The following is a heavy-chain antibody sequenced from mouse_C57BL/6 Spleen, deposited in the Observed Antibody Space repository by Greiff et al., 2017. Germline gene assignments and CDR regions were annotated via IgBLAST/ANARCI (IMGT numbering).Heavy chain of an antibody. CDR3: ARSIYYGSSYYFDY. D-gene: IGHD1-1*01. V-gene: IGHV1-80*01. CDR2: IYPGDGDT. Sequence: VKLQESGAELVKPGASVKISCKASGYAFSSYWMNWVKQRPGKGLEWIGQIYPGDGDTNYNGKFKGKATLTADKSSSTAYMQLSSLTSEDSAVYFCARSIYYGSSYYFDYWGQGTTLTVSS. J-gene: IGHJ2*01. CDR1: GYAFSSYW.